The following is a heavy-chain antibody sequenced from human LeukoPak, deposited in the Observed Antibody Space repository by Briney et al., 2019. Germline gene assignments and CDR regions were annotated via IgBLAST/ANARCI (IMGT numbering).Heavy chain of an antibody. D-gene: IGHD3-3*01. CDR2: IYHSGRT. Sequence: PSKTLSLTCVVSGYSISSGSWWGWIRQPPGKGLEWIGSIYHSGRTYYNPSLKSRLTISVDTSKNQFSLKLSSVTATDTAVYYCMRGDFWGGYRIIDYWGQGTPVTVSS. V-gene: IGHV4-38-2*01. CDR1: GYSISSGSW. CDR3: MRGDFWGGYRIIDY. J-gene: IGHJ4*02.